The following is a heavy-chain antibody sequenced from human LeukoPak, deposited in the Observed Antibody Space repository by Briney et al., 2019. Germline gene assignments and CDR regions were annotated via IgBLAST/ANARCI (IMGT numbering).Heavy chain of an antibody. CDR3: TTVLIGIVVVPAAIGFDY. J-gene: IGHJ4*02. Sequence: GGSLRLSCAASGFTFSNAWMSWVRQAPGKGLGWVGRIKSKTDGGTTDYAAPVKGRFTISRDDSKNTLYLQMNSLKTEDTAVYYCTTVLIGIVVVPAAIGFDYWGQGTLVTVSS. D-gene: IGHD2-2*01. CDR2: IKSKTDGGTT. V-gene: IGHV3-15*01. CDR1: GFTFSNAW.